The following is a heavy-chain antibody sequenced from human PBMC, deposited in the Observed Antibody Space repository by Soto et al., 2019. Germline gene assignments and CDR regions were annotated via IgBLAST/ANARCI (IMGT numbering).Heavy chain of an antibody. J-gene: IGHJ4*02. CDR1: GYTFTSYA. Sequence: QVQLVQSGAEVKKPGASVKVSCKASGYTFTSYAMHWVRQAPGQRLEWMGWINAGNGNTKYSQKFQGRVTITRDTPASTAYMELSRLRSEDTAVYYCARSWGIAVADYWGQGTLVTVSS. V-gene: IGHV1-3*01. CDR2: INAGNGNT. D-gene: IGHD6-19*01. CDR3: ARSWGIAVADY.